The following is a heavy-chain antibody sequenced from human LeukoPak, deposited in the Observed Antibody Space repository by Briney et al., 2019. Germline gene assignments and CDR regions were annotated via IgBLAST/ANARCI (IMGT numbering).Heavy chain of an antibody. CDR1: GGSISSSSYY. CDR2: IYYSGST. J-gene: IGHJ4*02. Sequence: SETLSLTCTVSGGSISSSSYYWGWIRQPPGKGLEWIGSIYYSGSTYYNPSLKSRVTISVDTPKNQFSLKLSSVTAADTAVYYCARHGDYYDSSGYYYFDYWGQGTLVTVSS. D-gene: IGHD3-22*01. V-gene: IGHV4-39*01. CDR3: ARHGDYYDSSGYYYFDY.